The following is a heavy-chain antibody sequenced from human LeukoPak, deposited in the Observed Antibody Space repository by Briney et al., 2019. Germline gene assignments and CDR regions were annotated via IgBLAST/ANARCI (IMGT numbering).Heavy chain of an antibody. J-gene: IGHJ3*02. CDR1: GGSISSYY. CDR3: ARYYDILTGYYIGAFDI. V-gene: IGHV4-59*01. CDR2: IYYSGST. Sequence: PSETLSLTCTVSGGSISSYYWSWIRQPPGKGLEWIGYIYYSGSTNYNPSLKSRVTISVDTSKNQFSPKLSSVTAADTAVYYCARYYDILTGYYIGAFDIWGQGTMVTVSS. D-gene: IGHD3-9*01.